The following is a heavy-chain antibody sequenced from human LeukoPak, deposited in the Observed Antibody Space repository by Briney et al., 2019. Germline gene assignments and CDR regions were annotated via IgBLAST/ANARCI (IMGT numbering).Heavy chain of an antibody. Sequence: PSETLSLTCDVSGGSISNTNWWSWVRQPPGQGLEWIGEVSLAGQTNYNPSLNGRVTMSLDESSNQLSLKLTSVTAADTAVYYCARLGRKTSVVPPDFDCWGQGTLVTVSS. CDR1: GGSISNTNW. CDR3: ARLGRKTSVVPPDFDC. V-gene: IGHV4-4*02. D-gene: IGHD4-23*01. CDR2: VSLAGQT. J-gene: IGHJ4*02.